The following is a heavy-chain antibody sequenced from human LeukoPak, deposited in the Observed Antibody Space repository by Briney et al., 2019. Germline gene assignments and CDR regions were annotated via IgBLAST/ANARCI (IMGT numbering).Heavy chain of an antibody. V-gene: IGHV3-33*06. J-gene: IGHJ4*02. D-gene: IGHD6-13*01. CDR1: GFTFSSYG. CDR3: AKGGVLGRRQIAAVTFDY. CDR2: IWYDGSNK. Sequence: GGSLRLSCAASGFTFSSYGMHWVRQAPGKGLEWVAVIWYDGSNKYYADSVKGRFTISRDNSKNTLYLQMNSLRAEDTAVYYCAKGGVLGRRQIAAVTFDYWGQGTLVTVSS.